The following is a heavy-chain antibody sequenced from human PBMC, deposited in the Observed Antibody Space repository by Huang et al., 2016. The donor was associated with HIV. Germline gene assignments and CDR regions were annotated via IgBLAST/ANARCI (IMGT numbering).Heavy chain of an antibody. CDR1: GDFISSTNYY. CDR2: VYQSGST. J-gene: IGHJ4*02. D-gene: IGHD6-13*01. V-gene: IGHV4-39*01. CDR3: ASQHIGAAATWF. Sequence: QLQLQESGPGQVKPSETLSLTCTVSGDFISSTNYYWGWIRQSPGKGLEWVGSVYQSGSTNYNPSSKSRVTLSVDTSRNQFSLRLNSVTAADTAVYYCASQHIGAAATWFWGRGTQVAVSS.